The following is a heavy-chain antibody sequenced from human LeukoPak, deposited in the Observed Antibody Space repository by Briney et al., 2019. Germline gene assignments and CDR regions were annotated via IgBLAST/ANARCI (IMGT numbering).Heavy chain of an antibody. J-gene: IGHJ5*02. CDR2: IYYSGST. D-gene: IGHD3-22*01. CDR3: ARDRSYYDSSGSRYRLDGNWFDP. Sequence: PSETLSLTCTVSGGSISSSSYYWGWIRQPPGKGLEWIGSIYYSGSTYYNPSLKSRVTISVDTSKNQFSLKLRSVTAADTAVYYCARDRSYYDSSGSRYRLDGNWFDPWGQGTLVTVSS. V-gene: IGHV4-39*07. CDR1: GGSISSSSYY.